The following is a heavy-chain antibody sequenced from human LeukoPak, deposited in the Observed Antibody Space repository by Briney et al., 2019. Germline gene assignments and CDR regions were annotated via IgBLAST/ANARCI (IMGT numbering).Heavy chain of an antibody. Sequence: PGGSLRLSCAASGFTFSSYAMSWVRQAPGKGLEWVSAISGSGGSTYYADSVKGRFTISRDNAKNSLYLQMNSLRDEDTAVYYCARGYYYDSSALTPTDYWGQGTLVTVSS. J-gene: IGHJ4*02. CDR3: ARGYYYDSSALTPTDY. D-gene: IGHD3-22*01. CDR2: ISGSGGST. CDR1: GFTFSSYA. V-gene: IGHV3-23*01.